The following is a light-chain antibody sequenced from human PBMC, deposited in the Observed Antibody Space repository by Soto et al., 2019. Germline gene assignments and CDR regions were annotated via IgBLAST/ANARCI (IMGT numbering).Light chain of an antibody. V-gene: IGKV3-15*01. CDR2: EAS. J-gene: IGKJ1*01. CDR1: ESISXH. Sequence: EIVMTQSPATLSVSPGERXTLXXRASESISXHLAWYQQKPGQAPRLLIYEASTRATGISARFSGSGSRTEFTLTISSLQAEDFAVYXCQQYHYLWTFGQGTRVDIK. CDR3: QQYHYLWT.